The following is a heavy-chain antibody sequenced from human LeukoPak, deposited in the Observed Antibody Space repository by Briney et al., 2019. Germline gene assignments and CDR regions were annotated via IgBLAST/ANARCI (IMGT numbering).Heavy chain of an antibody. J-gene: IGHJ4*02. CDR3: ARDWGSAVAGTGHFDY. D-gene: IGHD6-19*01. CDR1: GYTCTSYG. CDR2: ISAYNGNT. Sequence: ASVKVSCKASGYTCTSYGISWVRQAPGQGLEWMGWISAYNGNTNYAQKLQGRVTMTTDTSTSTAYMELRSLRSDDTAVYYCARDWGSAVAGTGHFDYWGQGTLVTVSS. V-gene: IGHV1-18*04.